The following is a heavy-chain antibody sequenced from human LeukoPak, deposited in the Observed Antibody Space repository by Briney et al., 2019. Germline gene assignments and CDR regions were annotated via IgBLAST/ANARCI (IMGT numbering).Heavy chain of an antibody. CDR2: IYYSGST. J-gene: IGHJ4*02. CDR1: GGSISSSSYY. D-gene: IGHD6-13*01. Sequence: TPSETLSLTCTVSGGSISSSSYYWGWIRQPPGKGLEWIGSIYYSGSTYYNPSLKSRVTISVDTSKNQFSLKLSSVTAADTAVYCCARDPGIAAVTGYWGQGTLVTVSS. CDR3: ARDPGIAAVTGY. V-gene: IGHV4-39*07.